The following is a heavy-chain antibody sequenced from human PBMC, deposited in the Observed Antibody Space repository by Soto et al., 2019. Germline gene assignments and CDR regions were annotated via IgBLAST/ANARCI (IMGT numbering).Heavy chain of an antibody. D-gene: IGHD3-22*01. V-gene: IGHV3-30*18. CDR3: AKGETYYYDRSDYFDC. Sequence: XGSLRLSCASSVFTFSSYGMHCVRHSPGKGLEWVAVISYDGSNKYYADSVKGRFTISRDNSKNTLYLQMNSLRAEDTAVYYCAKGETYYYDRSDYFDCWGQGTLVTVSS. J-gene: IGHJ4*02. CDR1: VFTFSSYG. CDR2: ISYDGSNK.